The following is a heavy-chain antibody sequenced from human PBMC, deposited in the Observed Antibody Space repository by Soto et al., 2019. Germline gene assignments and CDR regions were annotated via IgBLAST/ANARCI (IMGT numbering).Heavy chain of an antibody. CDR1: GFTFSNYA. Sequence: EAQLLESGGGLVQPGGSLRLSCAASGFTFSNYAMSWVRQAPEKGLEWVSVISGSGGTTYYADSVKGRFTISRDNSKNTLYLQMNSLRAEETAVYYCAKVFSAVVTNAFDIWGQGTMVTVSS. V-gene: IGHV3-23*01. CDR3: AKVFSAVVTNAFDI. J-gene: IGHJ3*02. D-gene: IGHD5-18*01. CDR2: ISGSGGTT.